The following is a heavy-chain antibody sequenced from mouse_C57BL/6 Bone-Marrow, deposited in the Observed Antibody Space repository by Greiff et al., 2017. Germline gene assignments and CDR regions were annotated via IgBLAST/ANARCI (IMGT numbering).Heavy chain of an antibody. CDR3: ARWGQLDY. Sequence: QVHLQQPGAELVKPGASVKMSCTASGYTFTSYWITWVKQRPGQGLGWIGEIYPCDSYTNYNQKFKGKSTLTVDTSSSTAYMQLSSLPSEDSAVYYCARWGQLDYWGQGTTLTVSS. CDR2: IYPCDSYT. J-gene: IGHJ2*01. V-gene: IGHV1-69*01. CDR1: GYTFTSYW.